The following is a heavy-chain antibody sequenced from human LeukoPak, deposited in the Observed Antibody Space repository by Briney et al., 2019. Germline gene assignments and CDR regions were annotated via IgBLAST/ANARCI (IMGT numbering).Heavy chain of an antibody. CDR3: ARGLGYYYDSSGSHGDY. CDR2: INDSGSP. CDR1: GGSSRGYY. V-gene: IGHV4-34*01. J-gene: IGHJ4*02. Sequence: SETLSLTCAVYGGSSRGYYWNWLWIRQSPGKGLEWIGEINDSGSPNYNPSLKSRVTISVDTSKNQFSLKLSSVTAADTAVYYCARGLGYYYDSSGSHGDYWGQGTLVTVSS. D-gene: IGHD3-22*01.